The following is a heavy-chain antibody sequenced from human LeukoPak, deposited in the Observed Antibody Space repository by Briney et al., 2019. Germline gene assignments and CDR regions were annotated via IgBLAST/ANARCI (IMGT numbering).Heavy chain of an antibody. CDR2: IYSGGST. D-gene: IGHD3-22*01. CDR1: GFTFTDYS. V-gene: IGHV3-53*01. CDR3: ARATGGDSSGYYYRALGAFDI. J-gene: IGHJ3*02. Sequence: GGSLRLSCAASGFTFTDYSMSWVRQAPGKGLEWVSVIYSGGSTYYADSVKGRFTISRDNSKNTLYLQMNSLRAEDTAVYYCARATGGDSSGYYYRALGAFDIWGQGTMVTVSS.